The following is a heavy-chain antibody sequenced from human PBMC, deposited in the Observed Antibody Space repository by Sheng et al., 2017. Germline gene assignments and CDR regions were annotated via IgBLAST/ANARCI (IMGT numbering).Heavy chain of an antibody. V-gene: IGHV1-2*02. CDR3: ARETRSGYDGLGN. Sequence: QVQLVQSGAEVKEPGASVRVSCKTSGYTFTGYFVHWVRQAPGQGLEWMGWINPNSGGTKYVQKFQGRVTMTRDTSITTAYMELSSLTSDDTAVYYCARETRSGYDGLGNWGQGTLVTVSS. CDR2: INPNSGGT. CDR1: GYTFTGYF. J-gene: IGHJ4*02. D-gene: IGHD5-12*01.